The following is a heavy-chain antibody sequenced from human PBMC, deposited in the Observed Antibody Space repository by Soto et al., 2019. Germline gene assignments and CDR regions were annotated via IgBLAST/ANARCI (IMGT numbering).Heavy chain of an antibody. V-gene: IGHV1-8*01. D-gene: IGHD3-16*02. CDR1: GYTFTSYD. CDR3: AREISRYDYIWGSYRSYAFDI. Sequence: QVQLVQSGAEVKKPGASVKVSCKASGYTFTSYDINWVRQATGQGLEWMGWMNPNSGNTGYAQKFQGRVTMTRNTSISTAYMELSSLRSEDTAVYYCAREISRYDYIWGSYRSYAFDIWGQGTMVTVSS. J-gene: IGHJ3*02. CDR2: MNPNSGNT.